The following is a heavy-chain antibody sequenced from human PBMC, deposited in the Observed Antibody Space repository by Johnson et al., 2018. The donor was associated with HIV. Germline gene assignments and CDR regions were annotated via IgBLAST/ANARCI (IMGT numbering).Heavy chain of an antibody. J-gene: IGHJ3*02. CDR1: GFSFSPYA. CDR3: ATGVGAKTLTDAFDI. V-gene: IGHV3-30*04. Sequence: HVQLVESGGGVVQPGRSLRLSCAASGFSFSPYALHWVRKTPGKGLEWVAVISHDGSKKSYADSEEGRFTISRDNFKNTLYLQMNSLRDEDTAVYYCATGVGAKTLTDAFDIWGQGTMVTVSS. D-gene: IGHD1-26*01. CDR2: ISHDGSKK.